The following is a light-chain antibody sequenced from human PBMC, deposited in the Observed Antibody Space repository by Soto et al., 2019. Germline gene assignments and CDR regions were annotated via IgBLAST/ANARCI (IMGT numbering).Light chain of an antibody. Sequence: EIVLTQSPGTLSLSPGERATLSCRASQSVSSSYLAWYQQKAGQAPRLLIYGASSRATGISDRFSGSGSGTDFTLTISRLETEDFAVYYCHQYGSSSWTFGQGTKVEI. CDR2: GAS. J-gene: IGKJ1*01. CDR3: HQYGSSSWT. V-gene: IGKV3-20*01. CDR1: QSVSSSY.